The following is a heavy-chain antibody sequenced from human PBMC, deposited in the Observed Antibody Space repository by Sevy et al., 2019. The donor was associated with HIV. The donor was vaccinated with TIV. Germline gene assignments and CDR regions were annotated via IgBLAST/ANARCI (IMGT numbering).Heavy chain of an antibody. CDR1: GSLSRGDSY. CDR2: IYFSGHT. CDR3: ARASSGGGDCFMS. V-gene: IGHV4-61*08. J-gene: IGHJ5*02. Sequence: SETLSLTCTVSGSLSRGDSYWSWIRQPPGKGLEWIGHIYFSGHTNYNPSLKSRLTISVDTSKSRFSLTLSSVTAADSAVYYCARASSGGGDCFMSWGQGTLVTVSS. D-gene: IGHD2-21*02.